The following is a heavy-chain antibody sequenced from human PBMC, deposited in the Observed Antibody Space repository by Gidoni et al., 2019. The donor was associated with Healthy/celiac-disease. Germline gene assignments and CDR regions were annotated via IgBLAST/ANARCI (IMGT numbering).Heavy chain of an antibody. V-gene: IGHV4-30-2*01. CDR1: GGSISSGGYS. Sequence: QLQLQESGSGLVKPSQTLSLTCAVSGGSISSGGYSWSWLRQPPGKGLEWIGYIYHSGSTYYNPSLKSRVTISVDRSKNQFSLKLSSVTAADTAVYYCARSDYNYYYGMDVWGQGTTVTVSS. J-gene: IGHJ6*02. CDR2: IYHSGST. CDR3: ARSDYNYYYGMDV.